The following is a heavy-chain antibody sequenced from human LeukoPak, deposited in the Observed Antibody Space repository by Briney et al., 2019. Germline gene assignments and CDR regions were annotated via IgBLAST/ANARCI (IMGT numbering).Heavy chain of an antibody. CDR3: ARGIQLWFNY. D-gene: IGHD5-18*01. CDR2: TYYRSKWYK. V-gene: IGHV6-1*01. Sequence: SQTLSLTCAISGDSVSSNSAAWNWIRQSPSRGLEWLGRTYYRSKWYKEYALSVKSRITINPDTSRNQFSLQLNSVTPEDTAVYYCARGIQLWFNYWGQGTLVTVSS. CDR1: GDSVSSNSAA. J-gene: IGHJ4*02.